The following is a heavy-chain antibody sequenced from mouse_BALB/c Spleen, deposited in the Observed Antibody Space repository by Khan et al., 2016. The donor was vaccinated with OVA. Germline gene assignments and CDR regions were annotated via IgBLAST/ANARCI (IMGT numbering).Heavy chain of an antibody. Sequence: QVQLKESGPGLVAPSQSLSITCTISGFSLTNYGVHWVRQPPGKGLEWLVVIWSDGSTTYNSALKSRLTISKDNSKSQVFLKMNSLQTDDTAVYFGATQPYYHYNIMDYWGQGTSVTVSS. D-gene: IGHD2-10*01. CDR3: ATQPYYHYNIMDY. V-gene: IGHV2-6-1*01. CDR2: IWSDGST. CDR1: GFSLTNYG. J-gene: IGHJ4*01.